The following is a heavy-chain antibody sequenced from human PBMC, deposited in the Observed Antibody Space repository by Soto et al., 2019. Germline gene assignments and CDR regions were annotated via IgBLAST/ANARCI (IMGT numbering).Heavy chain of an antibody. V-gene: IGHV4-30-4*01. J-gene: IGHJ4*02. CDR3: ARWLGYGPHFDY. CDR1: GGSISSGDYY. CDR2: IFYSGST. D-gene: IGHD5-12*01. Sequence: QVQLQESGPGLVKPSQTLSLTCTVSGGSISSGDYYWSWIRQPPGKGLEWIGYIFYSGSTYYNPSLKRRVTISVDTSKNQFSLQLGSVTPADTAVYYCARWLGYGPHFDYWGQGTLVTVSS.